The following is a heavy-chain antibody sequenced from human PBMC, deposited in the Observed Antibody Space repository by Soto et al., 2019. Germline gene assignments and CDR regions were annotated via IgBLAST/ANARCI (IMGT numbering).Heavy chain of an antibody. D-gene: IGHD6-19*01. CDR1: GYTFTSYG. CDR3: ARVPAYSSGWYAAQRYNWFDP. Sequence: GASVKVSCKASGYTFTSYGISWVRQAPGQGLEWMGWISAYNGNTNYAQKLQGRVTMTTDTSTSTAYMELRSLRSDDTAVYYCARVPAYSSGWYAAQRYNWFDPWGQGTLVTVSS. V-gene: IGHV1-18*04. J-gene: IGHJ5*02. CDR2: ISAYNGNT.